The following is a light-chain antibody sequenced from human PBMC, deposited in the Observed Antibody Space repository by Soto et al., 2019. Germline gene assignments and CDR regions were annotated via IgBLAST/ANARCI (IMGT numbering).Light chain of an antibody. CDR1: SSNIGNNY. CDR3: GTLDSSLSAVV. CDR2: DNN. J-gene: IGLJ2*01. V-gene: IGLV1-51*01. Sequence: QSVLTQPPSVSAAPGQKVTIYCSGSSSNIGNNYVSWYQQLPGTAPKLLIYDNNKRPSGIPDRFSGSKSGTSATLGITGLQTGDEADYYCGTLDSSLSAVVFGGGTKITVL.